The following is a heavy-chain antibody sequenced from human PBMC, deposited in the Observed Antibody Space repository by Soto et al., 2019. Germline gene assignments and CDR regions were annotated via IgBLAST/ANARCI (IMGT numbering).Heavy chain of an antibody. V-gene: IGHV1-18*01. D-gene: IGHD6-6*01. CDR3: ERPHGPATSEYWFDP. Sequence: QVHLVQSGVEVKTPGASVKVSCQASGYTFFTYDISWVRQAPGQGLEWMGWISTYSGDTKYAQKFQGRVTMTTDTSTTTAYLEVRSLKSDDTDVNYCERPHGPATSEYWFDPWGQGALVTGSS. J-gene: IGHJ5*02. CDR2: ISTYSGDT. CDR1: GYTFFTYD.